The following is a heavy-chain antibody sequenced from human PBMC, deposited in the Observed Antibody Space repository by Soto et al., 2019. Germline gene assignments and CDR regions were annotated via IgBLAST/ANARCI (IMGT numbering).Heavy chain of an antibody. CDR2: IYHSGST. Sequence: SETLSLTCAVSGYSISSGYYWGWIRQPPGKGLEWIGSIYHSGSTYYNPSLKSRVTISVDTSKNQFSLKLSSVTAADTAVYYCERDGPGGLFDYWGQGTQVTVSS. J-gene: IGHJ4*02. D-gene: IGHD1-1*01. V-gene: IGHV4-38-2*02. CDR3: ERDGPGGLFDY. CDR1: GYSISSGYY.